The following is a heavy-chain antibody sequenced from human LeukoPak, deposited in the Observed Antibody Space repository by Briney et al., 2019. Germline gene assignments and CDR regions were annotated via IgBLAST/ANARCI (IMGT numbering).Heavy chain of an antibody. CDR1: GDSISSYY. CDR3: ARGGYCSSTSCDLYNWFDP. CDR2: IYYSGST. V-gene: IGHV4-59*12. D-gene: IGHD2-2*01. J-gene: IGHJ5*02. Sequence: SETLSLTCTVSGDSISSYYWSWIRQPPGKGLEWIGYIYYSGSTYYNPSLKSRVTISVDTSKNQFSLKLSSVTAADTAVYYCARGGYCSSTSCDLYNWFDPWGQGTLVTVSS.